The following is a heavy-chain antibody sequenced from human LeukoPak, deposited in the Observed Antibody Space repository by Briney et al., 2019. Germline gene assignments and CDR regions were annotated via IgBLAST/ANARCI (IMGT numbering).Heavy chain of an antibody. CDR1: GYTFTSYG. V-gene: IGHV1-18*01. CDR2: ISAYNGNT. D-gene: IGHD3-3*01. Sequence: ASVKVSCKASGYTFTSYGISWVRQAPGQGLEWMGWISAYNGNTNYAQKLQGRVTMTTDTSTSTAYMELRSLRSDDTAVYYCARHTSDRAPLGVVPRKVGYYYMDVWGKGTTVTVSS. CDR3: ARHTSDRAPLGVVPRKVGYYYMDV. J-gene: IGHJ6*03.